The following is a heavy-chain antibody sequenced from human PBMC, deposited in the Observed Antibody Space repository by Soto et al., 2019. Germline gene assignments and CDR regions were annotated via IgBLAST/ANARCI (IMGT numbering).Heavy chain of an antibody. V-gene: IGHV1-2*04. Sequence: QVRLLQSGAEVKKSGASVKVSCKASGYTFNAYYIHWMRQAPGQGLEWMGWINPDTGGTDYAQKLQGWDTMTRDTSITTAYMELASLKIDGTAVYYCARAIARDGSSWYRGGYDSWGQGTLVTVS. CDR2: INPDTGGT. D-gene: IGHD6-13*01. J-gene: IGHJ4*02. CDR1: GYTFNAYY. CDR3: ARAIARDGSSWYRGGYDS.